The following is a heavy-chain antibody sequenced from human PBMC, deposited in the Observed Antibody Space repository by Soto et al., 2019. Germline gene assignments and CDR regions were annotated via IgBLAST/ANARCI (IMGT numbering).Heavy chain of an antibody. Sequence: QVQLVESGGGVVQPGRSLRLSCAASGFTFSSYGMHWVRQAPGKGLAWVAVISYDGSNKYYADSVKGRFTISRDNSKNTLYLQMNSLRAEDTAVYYCAKDISDIVVVVAAPLPGDYWGQGTLVTVSS. V-gene: IGHV3-30*18. D-gene: IGHD2-15*01. J-gene: IGHJ4*02. CDR3: AKDISDIVVVVAAPLPGDY. CDR1: GFTFSSYG. CDR2: ISYDGSNK.